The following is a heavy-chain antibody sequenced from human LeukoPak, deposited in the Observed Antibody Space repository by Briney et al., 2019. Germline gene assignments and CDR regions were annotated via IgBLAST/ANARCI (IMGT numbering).Heavy chain of an antibody. CDR2: ISSSSSYI. CDR3: ARDCLVIAVAMKFDY. Sequence: KPGGSLRLSCAASGFTFSSYSMNWVRQAPGKGLEWVSSISSSSSYIYYADSVKGRFTISRDNAKNSLYLQMNSLRAEDTAVYYCARDCLVIAVAMKFDYWGQGTLVTVSS. J-gene: IGHJ4*02. D-gene: IGHD6-19*01. V-gene: IGHV3-21*01. CDR1: GFTFSSYS.